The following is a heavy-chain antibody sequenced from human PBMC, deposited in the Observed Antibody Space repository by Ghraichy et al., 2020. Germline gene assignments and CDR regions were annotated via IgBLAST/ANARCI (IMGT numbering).Heavy chain of an antibody. J-gene: IGHJ4*02. V-gene: IGHV4-34*01. CDR1: GGSFSGYY. Sequence: SETLSLTCAVYGGSFSGYYWSWIRQPPGKGLEWIGEINHSGSTNYNPSLKSRVTISVDTSKNQFSLKLSSVTAADTAVYYCARVPPLDSNYGIKPSYYFDYWGQGTLVTVSS. CDR3: ARVPPLDSNYGIKPSYYFDY. CDR2: INHSGST. D-gene: IGHD4-11*01.